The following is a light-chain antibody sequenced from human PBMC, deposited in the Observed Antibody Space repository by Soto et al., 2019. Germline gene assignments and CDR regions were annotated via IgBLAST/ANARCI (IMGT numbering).Light chain of an antibody. CDR2: DAS. J-gene: IGKJ4*01. Sequence: EIVLTQSPATLSLSPGEGATLSCRASQSVSSYLAWYQQKPGQAPRLLIYDASNRATGIPGRFSGSGSGTDVTLTISSLEPEDFAVYYCQQRSNWPLTFGGGTKVEIK. CDR3: QQRSNWPLT. CDR1: QSVSSY. V-gene: IGKV3-11*01.